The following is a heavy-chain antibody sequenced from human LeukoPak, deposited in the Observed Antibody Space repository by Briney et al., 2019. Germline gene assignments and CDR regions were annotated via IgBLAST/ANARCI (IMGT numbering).Heavy chain of an antibody. CDR3: ARAHGYSSSWRHTAAY. J-gene: IGHJ4*02. V-gene: IGHV1-2*02. D-gene: IGHD6-13*01. CDR2: INPNSGGT. CDR1: GYTFTSYY. Sequence: ASVKVSCKASGYTFTSYYMHWVRQAPGQGLEWMGWINPNSGGTNYAQKFQGRVTMTRDTSISTAYMELSRLRSDDTAVYYCARAHGYSSSWRHTAAYWGQGTLVTVSS.